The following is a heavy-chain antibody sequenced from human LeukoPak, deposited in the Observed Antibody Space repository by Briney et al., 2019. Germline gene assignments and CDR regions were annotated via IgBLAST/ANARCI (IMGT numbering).Heavy chain of an antibody. V-gene: IGHV1-18*01. J-gene: IGHJ4*02. D-gene: IGHD2-2*02. CDR1: GYTFTSYG. CDR2: ISAYNGNT. Sequence: ASVKVSCKASGYTFTSYGISWVRQAPGQGLEWMGWISAYNGNTNYAQKLQGRVTMTTDTSTSTAYMELRSLRSDNTAVYYCAKDIVVVPAAISLDYWGQGTLVTVYS. CDR3: AKDIVVVPAAISLDY.